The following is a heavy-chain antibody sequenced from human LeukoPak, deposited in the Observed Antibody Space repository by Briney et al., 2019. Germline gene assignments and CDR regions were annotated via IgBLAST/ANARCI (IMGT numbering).Heavy chain of an antibody. J-gene: IGHJ4*02. CDR3: ARVVGIAVAGTSLVAFDY. V-gene: IGHV4-31*03. Sequence: SETLSLTCTVSGGSISSGGYYWSWIRQHPGKGLEWIGYIYYSGSTYYNPSLKSRVTISVGTSKNQFSLKLSSVTAADTAVYYCARVVGIAVAGTSLVAFDYWGQGTLVTVSS. CDR1: GGSISSGGYY. CDR2: IYYSGST. D-gene: IGHD6-19*01.